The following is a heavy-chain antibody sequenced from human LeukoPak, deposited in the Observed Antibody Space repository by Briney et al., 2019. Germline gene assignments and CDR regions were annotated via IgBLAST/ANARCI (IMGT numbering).Heavy chain of an antibody. CDR3: ASLHNWAL. CDR1: GFTFSSYS. J-gene: IGHJ1*01. Sequence: GGSLRLSCAASGFTFSSYSMNWVRQAPGKGLEWLSYITGGSSRATSYADSVKGRFTISRDNAKNSLDLQMTSLRAEDTAIYYCASLHNWALRGQGTLVTVSS. D-gene: IGHD5-24*01. V-gene: IGHV3-48*01. CDR2: ITGGSSRAT.